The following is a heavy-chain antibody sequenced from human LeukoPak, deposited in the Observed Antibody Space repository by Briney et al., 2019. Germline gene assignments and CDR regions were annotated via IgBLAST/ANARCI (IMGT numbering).Heavy chain of an antibody. CDR3: ARSRDMVRGVKGGYYFDY. D-gene: IGHD3-10*01. V-gene: IGHV4-39*07. J-gene: IGHJ4*02. CDR2: IYYSGST. CDR1: GGSISSSSYY. Sequence: IPSETLSLTCTVSGGSISSSSYYWGWIRQPPGKGLEWIESIYYSGSTYYNPSLKSRVTISVDTSKNQFSLKLSSVTAADTAVYYCARSRDMVRGVKGGYYFDYWGQGTLVTVSS.